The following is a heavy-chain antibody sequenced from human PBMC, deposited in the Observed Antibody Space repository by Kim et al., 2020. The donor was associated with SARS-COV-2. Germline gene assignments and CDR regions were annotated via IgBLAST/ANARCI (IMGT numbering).Heavy chain of an antibody. Sequence: GGSLRLFCAASGFTFSDYYMSWIRQAPGKGLEWVSYISSSSSYTNYADSVKGRFTISRDNAKNSLYLQMNSLRAEDTAVYYCARYYYGDYSNWFDPWGQGTLVTVSS. V-gene: IGHV3-11*06. J-gene: IGHJ5*02. CDR3: ARYYYGDYSNWFDP. D-gene: IGHD4-17*01. CDR1: GFTFSDYY. CDR2: ISSSSSYT.